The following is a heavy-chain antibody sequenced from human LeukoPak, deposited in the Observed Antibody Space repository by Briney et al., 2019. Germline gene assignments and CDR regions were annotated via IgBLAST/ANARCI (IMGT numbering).Heavy chain of an antibody. CDR2: INQDGSEK. D-gene: IGHD4-17*01. CDR3: TRDVRLRHKYYYMDV. Sequence: GGSLRLSCAASGFTFSTYWMSWVRQAPGKGLEWVANINQDGSEKYSVDSVTGRFTISRDNAKNSLYLQMNSLRAEDTAVYYCTRDVRLRHKYYYMDVWGKGTTVTVSS. CDR1: GFTFSTYW. V-gene: IGHV3-7*01. J-gene: IGHJ6*03.